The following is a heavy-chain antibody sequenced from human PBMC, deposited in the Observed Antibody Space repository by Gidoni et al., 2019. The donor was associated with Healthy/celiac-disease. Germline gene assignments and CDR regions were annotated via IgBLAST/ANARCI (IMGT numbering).Heavy chain of an antibody. CDR1: GGTFSSYA. Sequence: QVQLVQSGAEVKKPGSSVKVSCKASGGTFSSYAISWVRQAPGQGLEWMGRIIPILGIATYAQKFQGRVTITADKSTSTAYMELSSLRSEDTAVYYCARGSYYYDSSGKPDSRVDYFDYWGQGTLVTVSS. V-gene: IGHV1-69*04. J-gene: IGHJ4*02. D-gene: IGHD3-22*01. CDR3: ARGSYYYDSSGKPDSRVDYFDY. CDR2: IIPILGIA.